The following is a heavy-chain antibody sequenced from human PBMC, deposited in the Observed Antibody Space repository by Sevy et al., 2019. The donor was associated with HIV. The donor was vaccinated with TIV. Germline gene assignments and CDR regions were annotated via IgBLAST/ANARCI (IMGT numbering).Heavy chain of an antibody. CDR3: VRGPEWELTGFLSH. J-gene: IGHJ4*02. Sequence: GGSLRLSCAASGFTFRTYAFHWVRQTPGRGLEWIGLISSNGDNAFYANSVSGCFTISSDNSMNTLYLQMTSLTPDDTAVYYCVRGPEWELTGFLSHWGQGTLVTVSS. V-gene: IGHV3-30-3*01. D-gene: IGHD3-9*01. CDR1: GFTFRTYA. CDR2: ISSNGDNA.